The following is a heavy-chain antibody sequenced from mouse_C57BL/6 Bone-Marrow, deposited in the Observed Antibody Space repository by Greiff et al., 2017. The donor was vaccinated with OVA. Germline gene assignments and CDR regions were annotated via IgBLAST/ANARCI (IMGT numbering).Heavy chain of an antibody. CDR3: TTSSYYYGSSLYYAMDY. CDR2: IDPENGDT. D-gene: IGHD1-1*01. Sequence: EVKLQQSGAELVRPGASVKLSCTASGFNIKDDYMHWVKQRPEQGLEWIGWIDPENGDTEYASKFQGKATITADTSSNTAYLQLSSLTSEDTAVYYCTTSSYYYGSSLYYAMDYWGQGTSVTVSS. V-gene: IGHV14-4*01. CDR1: GFNIKDDY. J-gene: IGHJ4*01.